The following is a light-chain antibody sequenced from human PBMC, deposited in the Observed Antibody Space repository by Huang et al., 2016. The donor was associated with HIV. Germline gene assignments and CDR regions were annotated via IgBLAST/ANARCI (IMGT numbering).Light chain of an antibody. CDR1: QSVSRN. CDR2: GAS. V-gene: IGKV3-15*01. J-gene: IGKJ2*01. CDR3: QQYNNWPPMYT. Sequence: EIVLTQSPATRSMSPGHRATLSCRASQSVSRNLAWFQQKPGQTPRLLIYGASTRATGIPARFSGSGSGTEFTLTISSLQSEDFAVYYCQQYNNWPPMYTFGQGTKLEV.